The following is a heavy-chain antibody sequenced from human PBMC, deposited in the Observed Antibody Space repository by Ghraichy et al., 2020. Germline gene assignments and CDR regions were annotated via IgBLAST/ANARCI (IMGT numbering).Heavy chain of an antibody. CDR2: ISYSGST. V-gene: IGHV4-59*08. D-gene: IGHD3-10*01. J-gene: IGHJ4*02. CDR1: GDSISSYY. Sequence: SETLSLTCTVSGDSISSYYWGWIRQPPGKGLEWIGHISYSGSTNYRPSLKSRLTVSVDTSKNQFSLRLTSVTAADTAVYYCARLIGRITMFRGYYFESWGQGTLVTVSS. CDR3: ARLIGRITMFRGYYFES.